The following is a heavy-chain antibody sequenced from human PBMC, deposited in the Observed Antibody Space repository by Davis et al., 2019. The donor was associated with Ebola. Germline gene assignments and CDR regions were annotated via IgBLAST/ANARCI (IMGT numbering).Heavy chain of an antibody. CDR2: INPNSGGT. CDR1: GYTFTGYY. Sequence: AASVKVSCKAYGYTFTGYYMHWVRQAPGQGLEWMGWINPNSGGTNYAQKFQGWVTMTRDTSISTAYMELSRLRSDDTAVYYCARGGYCTGGVCYYFDYWGKGTLVTVSS. J-gene: IGHJ4*02. V-gene: IGHV1-2*04. D-gene: IGHD2-8*02. CDR3: ARGGYCTGGVCYYFDY.